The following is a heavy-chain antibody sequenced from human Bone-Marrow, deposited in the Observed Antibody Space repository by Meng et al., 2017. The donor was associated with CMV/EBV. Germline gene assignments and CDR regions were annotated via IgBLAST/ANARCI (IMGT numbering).Heavy chain of an antibody. CDR3: ARDIPGNRSSSGWPLDY. V-gene: IGHV1-2*02. D-gene: IGHD6-19*01. Sequence: ASVKVSCKASGYTFTGYYMHWVRQAPGQGLEWMGWINPNSGGTNYAQKFQGRVTMTRDTSISKAYMELISLRPDDTAVHYCARDIPGNRSSSGWPLDYWGQGTLVTVSS. J-gene: IGHJ4*02. CDR2: INPNSGGT. CDR1: GYTFTGYY.